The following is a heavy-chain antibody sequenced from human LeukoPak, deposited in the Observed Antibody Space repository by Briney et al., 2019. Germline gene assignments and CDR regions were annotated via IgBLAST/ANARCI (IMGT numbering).Heavy chain of an antibody. V-gene: IGHV3-48*03. Sequence: PGGSLRLSCAASGFTLSSYEMNWFRQAPGKGLEWVSYISSSGSTIYYEDSVKGRFTISRDNAKNSLYLQMNSLRVEDMAVYYCARDLVVRGRWSWFDPRGQGTLVTVSS. CDR2: ISSSGSTI. CDR3: ARDLVVRGRWSWFDP. D-gene: IGHD3-10*01. J-gene: IGHJ5*02. CDR1: GFTLSSYE.